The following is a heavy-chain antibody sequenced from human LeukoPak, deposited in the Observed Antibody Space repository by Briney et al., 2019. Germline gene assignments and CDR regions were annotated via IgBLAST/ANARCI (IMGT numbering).Heavy chain of an antibody. J-gene: IGHJ4*01. V-gene: IGHV1-69*05. CDR3: ALSAEKQLVYFDF. D-gene: IGHD6-13*01. Sequence: SVKVSCKASGGTFSSYAISWVGQAPGQGLEWMGRIIPIFGTANYAQKFQGRVTVTTDESSSTAYMELYSLRSEDTAVYYCALSAEKQLVYFDFWGQGTLVTVSS. CDR2: IIPIFGTA. CDR1: GGTFSSYA.